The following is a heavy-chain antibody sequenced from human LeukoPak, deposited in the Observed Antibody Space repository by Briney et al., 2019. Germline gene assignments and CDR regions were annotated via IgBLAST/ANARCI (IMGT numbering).Heavy chain of an antibody. CDR2: IKQDGSEK. V-gene: IGHV3-7*01. CDR3: ARDYDFWSGYYDY. CDR1: GVTFSSYW. J-gene: IGHJ4*02. Sequence: PGGSLRLSCAASGVTFSSYWMSWVRQAPGKGLEWVANIKQDGSEKYYVDSVKGRFTISRDNAKNSLYLQMNSLRAEDTAVYYCARDYDFWSGYYDYWGQGTLVTVSS. D-gene: IGHD3-3*01.